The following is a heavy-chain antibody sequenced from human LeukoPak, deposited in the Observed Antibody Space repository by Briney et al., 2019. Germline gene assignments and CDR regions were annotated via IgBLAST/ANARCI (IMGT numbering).Heavy chain of an antibody. CDR1: ELHA. D-gene: IGHD2-2*01. CDR2: INSGGSST. V-gene: IGHV3-74*01. CDR3: ASSRYCRSTSCYYV. Sequence: GGSLRLSCAASELHAMTCVRQGPGKGLEWVSRINSGGSSTNYADSVKGRFTISRDNAKNTLYLQMNSLRAEDTAVYYCASSRYCRSTSCYYVWGQGTLVTVSS. J-gene: IGHJ4*02.